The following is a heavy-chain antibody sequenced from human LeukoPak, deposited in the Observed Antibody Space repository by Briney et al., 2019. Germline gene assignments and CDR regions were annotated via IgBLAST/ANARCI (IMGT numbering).Heavy chain of an antibody. J-gene: IGHJ6*02. CDR2: INPNSGGT. CDR3: ARGSNSGSYYLYHYYGMDV. Sequence: ASVKVSCKASGYTFTGYYMHWVRQAPGQGLEWMGWINPNSGGTNYAQKFQGRVTMTRDTSISTAYMELSRLRSDDTAVYYCARGSNSGSYYLYHYYGMDVWGQGTTVTVSS. V-gene: IGHV1-2*02. D-gene: IGHD1-26*01. CDR1: GYTFTGYY.